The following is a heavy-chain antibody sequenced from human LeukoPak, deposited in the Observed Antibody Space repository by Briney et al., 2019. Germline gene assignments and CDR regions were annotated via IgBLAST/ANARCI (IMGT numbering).Heavy chain of an antibody. J-gene: IGHJ3*02. D-gene: IGHD3-10*01. Sequence: PSETLSLTCTVSGGSISSSTYYWVWIRQPPGKGLEWIGNIYFSGSTNYNPSLKSRVTISVDKSKNQFSLKLSSVTAADTAVYYCARFGPRKDYYGSGGIWGQGTMVTVSS. CDR2: IYFSGST. CDR1: GGSISSSTYY. CDR3: ARFGPRKDYYGSGGI. V-gene: IGHV4-39*07.